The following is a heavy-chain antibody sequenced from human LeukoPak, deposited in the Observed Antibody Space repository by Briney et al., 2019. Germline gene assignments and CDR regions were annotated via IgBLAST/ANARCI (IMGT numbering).Heavy chain of an antibody. J-gene: IGHJ4*02. D-gene: IGHD3-16*02. Sequence: GGSLRLSCAASGFTFDDYAMHWVRQAPGKGLEWVSGISWNSGSIGYADSVKGRFTISRDNAKNSLYLQMNSLRAEDTALYCCAKGVRGSYRYAFDYWGQGTLVTVSS. V-gene: IGHV3-9*01. CDR1: GFTFDDYA. CDR3: AKGVRGSYRYAFDY. CDR2: ISWNSGSI.